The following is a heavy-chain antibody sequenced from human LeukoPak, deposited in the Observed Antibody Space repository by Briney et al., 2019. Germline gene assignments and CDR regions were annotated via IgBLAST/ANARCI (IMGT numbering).Heavy chain of an antibody. CDR2: INHSGST. V-gene: IGHV4-34*01. D-gene: IGHD6-13*01. J-gene: IGHJ4*02. CDR1: GGSFSGYY. Sequence: PSETLSLTCAVYGGSFSGYYWSWIRQPPGKGLEWIGEINHSGSTNYNPSLKSRVTISVDTSKNQFSLKLSSVSAADTAVYYCARARSAGPYFDYWGQGTLVTVSS. CDR3: ARARSAGPYFDY.